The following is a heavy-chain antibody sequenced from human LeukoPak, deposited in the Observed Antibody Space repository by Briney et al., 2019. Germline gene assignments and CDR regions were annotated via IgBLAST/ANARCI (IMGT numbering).Heavy chain of an antibody. D-gene: IGHD5-18*01. CDR2: ISGSGGST. J-gene: IGHJ4*02. CDR1: GFTFSYYW. V-gene: IGHV3-23*01. Sequence: GGSLRLSCAASGFTFSYYWMTWVRQAPGKGLEWVSAISGSGGSTYYADSVKGRFTISRDNSKNTLYLQMNSLRAEDTAVYYCAKDRPAMVEFFDYWGQGTLVTVSS. CDR3: AKDRPAMVEFFDY.